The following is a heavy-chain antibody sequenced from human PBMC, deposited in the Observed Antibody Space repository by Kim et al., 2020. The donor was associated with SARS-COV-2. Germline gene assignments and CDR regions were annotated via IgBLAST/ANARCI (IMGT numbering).Heavy chain of an antibody. V-gene: IGHV3-64D*06. CDR3: MYSSFDY. CDR1: GLTVSSYA. CDR2: IYSNGGST. D-gene: IGHD1-26*01. J-gene: IGHJ4*02. Sequence: GGSLRLSCAASGLTVSSYAMRWVRQAPGKGLECVSAIYSNGGSTYSADSEKRISTISGDNSKNTQYLNMSILRADATAVYYSMYSSFDYWGQWTLVTVSS.